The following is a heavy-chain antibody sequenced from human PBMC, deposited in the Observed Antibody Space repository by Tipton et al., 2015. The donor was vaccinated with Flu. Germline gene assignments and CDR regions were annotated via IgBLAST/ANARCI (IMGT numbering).Heavy chain of an antibody. CDR1: GASISDSYY. CDR3: ARMRARDCTLGVCYLWWFDL. Sequence: LRLSCSVSGASISDSYYWGWIRQSPGKGLEWLGSIHYGGGTDYNPSHKSRVTISIDTSRNRFSLKLTSVTAADTAVYYCARMRARDCTLGVCYLWWFDLWGRGTLVTVSS. D-gene: IGHD2-8*01. V-gene: IGHV4-39*07. J-gene: IGHJ2*01. CDR2: IHYGGGT.